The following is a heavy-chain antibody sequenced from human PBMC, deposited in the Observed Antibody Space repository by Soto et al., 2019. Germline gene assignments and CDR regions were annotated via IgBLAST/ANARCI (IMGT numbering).Heavy chain of an antibody. J-gene: IGHJ6*02. Sequence: PGGSLRLSCVGSGFTFSTYSINWVRQAPGKGPEWVSSISSRSDIYYADSVKGRFTISRDNAKNSVSLQMNSLRAEDTAVYYCGREYCSCPLGYGLYVPGQGTTDTVS. CDR2: ISSRSDI. CDR1: GFTFSTYS. D-gene: IGHD2-15*01. V-gene: IGHV3-21*01. CDR3: GREYCSCPLGYGLYV.